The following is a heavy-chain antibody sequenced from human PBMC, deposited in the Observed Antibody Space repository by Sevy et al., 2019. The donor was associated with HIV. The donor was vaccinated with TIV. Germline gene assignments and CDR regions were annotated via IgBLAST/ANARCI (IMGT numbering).Heavy chain of an antibody. CDR3: ARGEFCSGSSCYSEFFDY. CDR2: INVGNDNT. V-gene: IGHV1-3*01. D-gene: IGHD2-15*01. Sequence: ASVKVSCKASGYTFTNYAIHWVRQAPGQKLEWMGRINVGNDNTLSQKFQDRATFTRDTSASTAYMQLSSLRSEDTAVYYCARGEFCSGSSCYSEFFDYWGQGALVTVSS. CDR1: GYTFTNYA. J-gene: IGHJ4*02.